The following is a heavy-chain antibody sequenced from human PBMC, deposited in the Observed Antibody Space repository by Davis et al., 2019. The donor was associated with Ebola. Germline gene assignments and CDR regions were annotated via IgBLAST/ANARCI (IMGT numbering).Heavy chain of an antibody. CDR3: ARQGWSGYSLRHWLDP. J-gene: IGHJ5*02. V-gene: IGHV4-39*01. Sequence: SETLSLTCTVSGCSIISSSSYWGSIRQPPRKGLEWIGSIYYSGITYYNPSLKSRVTISVDTSKNQFSLKLRSVTAADTAVYYCARQGWSGYSLRHWLDPWGRGTLVTVSS. D-gene: IGHD3-3*01. CDR1: GCSIISSSSY. CDR2: IYYSGIT.